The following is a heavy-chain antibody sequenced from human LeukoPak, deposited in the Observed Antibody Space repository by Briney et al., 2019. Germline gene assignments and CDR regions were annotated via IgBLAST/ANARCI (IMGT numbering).Heavy chain of an antibody. CDR3: ARGGGYSYGSFDY. Sequence: GVTLRLLCAASGHIFSNYWAHWVRHAPGKGLVEVSRINRDGSSTSYADSVKGRFTISRDNAKNTLYLQMNSLRAEDTAVYYCARGGGYSYGSFDYWGQGTLVTVSS. CDR2: INRDGSST. V-gene: IGHV3-74*01. D-gene: IGHD5-18*01. J-gene: IGHJ4*02. CDR1: GHIFSNYW.